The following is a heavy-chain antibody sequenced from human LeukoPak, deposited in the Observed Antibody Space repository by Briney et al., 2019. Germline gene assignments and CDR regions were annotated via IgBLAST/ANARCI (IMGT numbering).Heavy chain of an antibody. D-gene: IGHD4-17*01. CDR3: ARSRGGFGDYGSWFDP. CDR2: INHSGST. V-gene: IGHV4-34*01. Sequence: GSLRLSCAASGFTFSNYGMSWIRQPPGKGLEWIGEINHSGSTNYNPSLKSRVTISVDTSKNQFSLKLTSVTAADTAVYFCARSRGGFGDYGSWFDPWGQGTLVTVSS. CDR1: GFTFSNYG. J-gene: IGHJ5*02.